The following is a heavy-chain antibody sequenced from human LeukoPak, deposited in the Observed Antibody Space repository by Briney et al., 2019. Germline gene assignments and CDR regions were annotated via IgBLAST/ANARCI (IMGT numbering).Heavy chain of an antibody. Sequence: PGRSLRLSCAASTFTFSTHWMTWARQAPGKGPEFVANINQDGSVKNYVASVKGRFTISRDNAKNSLYLQMNSLRADDTAVYYCARDPGSSSFDYWGQGTLVTVSS. V-gene: IGHV3-7*01. CDR2: INQDGSVK. CDR1: TFTFSTHW. J-gene: IGHJ4*02. D-gene: IGHD6-13*01. CDR3: ARDPGSSSFDY.